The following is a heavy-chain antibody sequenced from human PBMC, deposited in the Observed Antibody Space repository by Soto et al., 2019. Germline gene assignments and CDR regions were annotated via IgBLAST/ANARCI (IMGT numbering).Heavy chain of an antibody. CDR3: ARSGYNFGYQYWFDP. Sequence: GESLKISCKGSGYNFASYWIGWVRQMPGKGLEWMGIIYPSDSDTRYSPSFQGQVTISADKSINTAYLQWSSLKASDSAMYYCARSGYNFGYQYWFDPWGQGTLVTVSS. D-gene: IGHD5-12*01. CDR2: IYPSDSDT. J-gene: IGHJ5*02. V-gene: IGHV5-51*01. CDR1: GYNFASYW.